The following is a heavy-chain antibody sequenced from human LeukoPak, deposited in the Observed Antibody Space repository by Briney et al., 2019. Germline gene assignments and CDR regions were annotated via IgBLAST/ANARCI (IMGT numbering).Heavy chain of an antibody. Sequence: GASVKVSCKASGGTFSSYAISWVRRAPGQGLEWMGGIIPIFGTANYAQKFQGRVTITTDESTSTAYMELSSLRSEDTAVYYCARESFQYYYDSSGYYTPYYFDYWGQGTLVTVSS. J-gene: IGHJ4*02. CDR3: ARESFQYYYDSSGYYTPYYFDY. D-gene: IGHD3-22*01. V-gene: IGHV1-69*05. CDR2: IIPIFGTA. CDR1: GGTFSSYA.